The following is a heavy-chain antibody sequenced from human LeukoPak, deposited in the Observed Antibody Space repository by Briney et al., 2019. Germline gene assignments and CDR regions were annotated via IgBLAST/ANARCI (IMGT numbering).Heavy chain of an antibody. CDR3: AKSVVTARYWYFDL. Sequence: SETLSLTCTVSGGTISTYYWSWIRQPPGKGMEWIGYIFHSGSTNYNPPLKSRVTISVDTSKNQFSLKLSSVTAADTAVYYCAKSVVTARYWYFDLWGRGTLVTVSS. J-gene: IGHJ2*01. V-gene: IGHV4-59*08. D-gene: IGHD2-21*02. CDR2: IFHSGST. CDR1: GGTISTYY.